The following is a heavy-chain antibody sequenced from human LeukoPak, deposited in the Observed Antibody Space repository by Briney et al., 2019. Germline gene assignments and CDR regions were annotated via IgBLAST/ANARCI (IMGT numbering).Heavy chain of an antibody. J-gene: IGHJ4*02. CDR3: ARHVEAVSSGYFDY. Sequence: SETLSLTCTVSGGSISSGSYYWSWIRQPAGKGLEWIGRIYTSGSTNYNPSLKSRVTISVDTSKNQFSLKLSSVTAADTAVYYCARHVEAVSSGYFDYWGQGTLVTVSS. CDR2: IYTSGST. D-gene: IGHD5/OR15-5a*01. CDR1: GGSISSGSYY. V-gene: IGHV4-61*02.